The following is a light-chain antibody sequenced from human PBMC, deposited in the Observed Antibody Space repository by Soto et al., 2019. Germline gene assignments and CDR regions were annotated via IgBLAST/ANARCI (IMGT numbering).Light chain of an antibody. CDR1: ESVSSSY. J-gene: IGKJ1*01. V-gene: IGKV3-20*01. CDR3: HHYGTSSPVT. CDR2: GAS. Sequence: EIVLTQSPGTLSLSPGERATLSCRANESVSSSYLAWHQQKPGQAPRLLIYGASSRATGIPDRFSGGGSGTDSILTIRRLEPEDFAVFYCHHYGTSSPVTFGQGTKVEIK.